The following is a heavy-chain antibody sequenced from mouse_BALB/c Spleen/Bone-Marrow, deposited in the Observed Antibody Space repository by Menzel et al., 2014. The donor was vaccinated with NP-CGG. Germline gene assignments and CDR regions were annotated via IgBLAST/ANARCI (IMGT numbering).Heavy chain of an antibody. V-gene: IGHV5-17*02. D-gene: IGHD2-4*01. Sequence: EVQLVESGGGLVQPGGSRKLSCAASGFTFSSFGMHWIRQAPEKGLEWVAYISSGSRTIYYADTVRGRLTISRDNPRNTLFLQMTSLRSEDTAMYYCSRNYDFWFGYWGQGTLVTVSA. CDR1: GFTFSSFG. CDR3: SRNYDFWFGY. CDR2: ISSGSRTI. J-gene: IGHJ3*01.